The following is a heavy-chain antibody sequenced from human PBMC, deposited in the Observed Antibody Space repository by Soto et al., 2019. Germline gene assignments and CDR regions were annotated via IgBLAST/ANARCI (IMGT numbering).Heavy chain of an antibody. J-gene: IGHJ6*02. CDR3: ARDFFITMVRGVPLYYGLDV. CDR1: GGSVSSGSFY. D-gene: IGHD3-10*01. CDR2: IYYSGST. Sequence: QVQLQESGPGLVKPSETLSLTCTVSGGSVSSGSFYWSWIRQPPGKGLEWIGYIYYSGSTNYNPSLKSRVTISVDMSKNQFSLKLSSVTAAATAVYYCARDFFITMVRGVPLYYGLDVWGQGTTVTVTS. V-gene: IGHV4-61*01.